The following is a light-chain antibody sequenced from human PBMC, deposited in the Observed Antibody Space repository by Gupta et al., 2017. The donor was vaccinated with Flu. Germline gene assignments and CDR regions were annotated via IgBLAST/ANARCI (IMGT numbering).Light chain of an antibody. Sequence: EVVLTQSPGTLSLSLGETATLSCRLSPSIDSKYLAWYQQKRGLAPRLLIFGASSRATDIPDRFTGSGSGTDFTLTIDRLEPEDFAVYYCQYYGTSLYTFGQGTKLEI. CDR1: PSIDSKY. J-gene: IGKJ2*01. CDR3: QYYGTSLYT. CDR2: GAS. V-gene: IGKV3-20*01.